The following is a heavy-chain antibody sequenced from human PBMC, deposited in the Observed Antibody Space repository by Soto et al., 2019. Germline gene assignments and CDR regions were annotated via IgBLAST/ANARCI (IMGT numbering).Heavy chain of an antibody. CDR3: AKSTYYDILTGYYGEYYYYYGMDV. Sequence: QVQLVESGGGVVQPGRSLRLSCAASGFTFSSYGMHWVRQAPGKGLEWVAVISYDGSNKYYADSVKGRFTISRDNSKNTLYLQMNSLRAEDTAVYYCAKSTYYDILTGYYGEYYYYYGMDVWGQGTTVTVSS. CDR2: ISYDGSNK. J-gene: IGHJ6*02. V-gene: IGHV3-30*18. CDR1: GFTFSSYG. D-gene: IGHD3-9*01.